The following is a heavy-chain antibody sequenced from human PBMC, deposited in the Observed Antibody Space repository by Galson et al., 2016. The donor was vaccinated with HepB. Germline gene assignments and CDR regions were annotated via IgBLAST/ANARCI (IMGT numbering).Heavy chain of an antibody. J-gene: IGHJ4*02. D-gene: IGHD1-26*01. CDR2: IHQTGTA. CDR1: GGSISNNYW. CDR3: TRGTLGTTASMAFDY. Sequence: SETLSLTCAVSGGSISNNYWWSWVHQSPGNGLEWIGEIHQTGTANYNPPFTSRATISVDKSKNQISLRLNSVTAADTAVYYCTRGTLGTTASMAFDYWGQGTLVSVSS. V-gene: IGHV4-4*02.